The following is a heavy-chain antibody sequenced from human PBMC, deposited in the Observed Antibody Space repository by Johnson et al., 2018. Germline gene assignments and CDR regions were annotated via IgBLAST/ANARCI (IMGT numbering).Heavy chain of an antibody. CDR1: GFTFDDYT. J-gene: IGHJ4*02. CDR3: AKGPAGGNTYYLSYFDY. CDR2: ISWDGGST. V-gene: IGHV3-43*01. D-gene: IGHD3-22*01. Sequence: VQLVQSGGVVVQPGGSLRLSCAASGFTFDDYTMHWVRQAPGKGLEWVSLISWDGGSTYYADSVKGRITISRENSKNSLYLQMNSLRTEDTALYYCAKGPAGGNTYYLSYFDYWCQGTLVTVSS.